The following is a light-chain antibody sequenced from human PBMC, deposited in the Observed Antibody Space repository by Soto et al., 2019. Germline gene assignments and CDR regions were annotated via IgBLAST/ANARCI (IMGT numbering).Light chain of an antibody. V-gene: IGKV4-1*01. CDR3: QQYYSTPLT. CDR2: WAS. J-gene: IGKJ4*01. Sequence: DIVMTQSPDSLAMSLGERATINCKSSQSDLYSSNNKNYLAWYQQKPGQPPKLLIYWASTRESGVPDRFSGSGSGTDFTLTISSLQAEDVAVYYCQQYYSTPLTFGGGTKVEIK. CDR1: QSDLYSSNNKNY.